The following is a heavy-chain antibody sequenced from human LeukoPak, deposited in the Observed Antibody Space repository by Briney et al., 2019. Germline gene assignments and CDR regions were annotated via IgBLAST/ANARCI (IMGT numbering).Heavy chain of an antibody. CDR1: GFTVRNNY. V-gene: IGHV3-66*01. J-gene: IGHJ6*03. Sequence: GGSLRLSCAASGFTVRNNYMSWVRQAPGKGLEWVSLIYSGGSTYYADSVKGRFTISRDNSKNTLYLQMNSLRAEDTAVYYCAKDGFRSGSYFYYYYMDVWGKGTTVTVSS. CDR2: IYSGGST. D-gene: IGHD3-10*01. CDR3: AKDGFRSGSYFYYYYMDV.